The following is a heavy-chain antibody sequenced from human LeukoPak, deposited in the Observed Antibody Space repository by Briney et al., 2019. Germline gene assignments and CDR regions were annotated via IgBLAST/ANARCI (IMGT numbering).Heavy chain of an antibody. CDR3: TRTQTGTYYDFWSGSNWFDP. CDR2: ISSSGSTI. Sequence: GGSLRLSCAASGFTFSDYYMSWIRQAPGKGLEWVSYISSSGSTIYYADSVKGRFTISRDNAKNSLYLQMNSLKTEDTAVYYCTRTQTGTYYDFWSGSNWFDPWGQGTLVTVSS. D-gene: IGHD3-3*01. V-gene: IGHV3-11*01. CDR1: GFTFSDYY. J-gene: IGHJ5*02.